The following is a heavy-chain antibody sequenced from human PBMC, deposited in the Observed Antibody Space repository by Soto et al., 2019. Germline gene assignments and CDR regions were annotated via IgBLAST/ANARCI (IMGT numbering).Heavy chain of an antibody. CDR2: ISYDGSNK. D-gene: IGHD6-13*01. CDR3: ERFGYSSSRGAFDI. V-gene: IGHV3-30-3*01. CDR1: GFTFSSYA. Sequence: GGSLRLSCAASGFTFSSYAMHWVRQAPGKGLEWVAVISYDGSNKYYADSVKGRFTISRDNSKNTLYLQMNSLRAEDTAVYYCERFGYSSSRGAFDIWGQGKMVTVSS. J-gene: IGHJ3*02.